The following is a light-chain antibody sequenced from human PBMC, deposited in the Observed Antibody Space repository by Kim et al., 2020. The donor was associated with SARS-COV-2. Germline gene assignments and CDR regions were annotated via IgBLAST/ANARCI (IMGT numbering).Light chain of an antibody. Sequence: EIVLTQSPGTLSLSPGERATLSCRASQSVSATYLAWYQQSPGQAPRLLIYGISSRATGIPDRFSGSGSGTDFTLTISRLEPEDFAVYSCQQYSSSPNTFGQGTKLEI. CDR1: QSVSATY. V-gene: IGKV3-20*01. CDR2: GIS. CDR3: QQYSSSPNT. J-gene: IGKJ2*01.